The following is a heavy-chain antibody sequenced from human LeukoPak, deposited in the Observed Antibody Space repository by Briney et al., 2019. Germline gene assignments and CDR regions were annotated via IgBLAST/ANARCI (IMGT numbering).Heavy chain of an antibody. D-gene: IGHD2-21*02. V-gene: IGHV4-34*01. CDR1: GGSFSGYY. CDR2: INHSGST. Sequence: ASETLSLTCAVYGGSFSGYYWSWIRQPPGKGLEWIGQINHSGSTNYNPSLKSRVTISVDTSKNQFSLKLSSVTAADTAVYYCARDLRVVVTAIFDFWGQGTLVTVSS. CDR3: ARDLRVVVTAIFDF. J-gene: IGHJ4*02.